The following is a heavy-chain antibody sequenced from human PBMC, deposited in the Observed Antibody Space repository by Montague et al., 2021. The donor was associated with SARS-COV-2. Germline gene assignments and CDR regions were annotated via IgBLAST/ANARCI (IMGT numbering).Heavy chain of an antibody. CDR1: GDRFIGYW. CDR3: ARLNSNFYDY. CDR2: IYPQDSDI. D-gene: IGHD2/OR15-2a*01. J-gene: IGHJ4*02. Sequence: QSGAEVKKPGESVKISCKGSGDRFIGYWIGWVRQVPGKGLEWLGIIYPQDSDIRYSPSFQGRVTISADNSINTAYLQWNSLKASDTAMYYCARLNSNFYDYWGQGTPVTVSS. V-gene: IGHV5-51*01.